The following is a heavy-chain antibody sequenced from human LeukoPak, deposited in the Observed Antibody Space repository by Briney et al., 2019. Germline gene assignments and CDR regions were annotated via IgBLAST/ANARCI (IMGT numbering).Heavy chain of an antibody. V-gene: IGHV4-61*01. Sequence: SETLSLTCSVSGDSVSSLHSYWTWIRQPPGKGLEWIGYIYYSGSTNYNPSLKSRVTISVDTSKNQFSLKLSSVTAADTAVYYCAREPVQGYDLWGQGTLVTVSS. J-gene: IGHJ4*02. CDR3: AREPVQGYDL. CDR1: GDSVSSLHSY. D-gene: IGHD3-22*01. CDR2: IYYSGST.